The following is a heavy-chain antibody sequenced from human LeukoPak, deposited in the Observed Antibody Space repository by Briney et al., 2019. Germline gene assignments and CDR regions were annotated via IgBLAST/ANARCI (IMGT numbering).Heavy chain of an antibody. V-gene: IGHV3-48*03. CDR2: FNRGGSTT. CDR1: GFTFSSYD. J-gene: IGHJ4*02. CDR3: ATTRSTTTPDY. D-gene: IGHD2/OR15-2a*01. Sequence: PGGSLRLSCAVSGFTFSSYDMNWVRHAPGKGRGWVSYFNRGGSTTNSADSVKGRFTLSRDNAKNSLYLQMNSLRVENTAVNYWATTRSTTTPDYGGQGTLVTVSS.